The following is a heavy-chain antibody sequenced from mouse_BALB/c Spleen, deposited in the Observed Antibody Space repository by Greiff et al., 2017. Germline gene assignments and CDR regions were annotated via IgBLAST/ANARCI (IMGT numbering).Heavy chain of an antibody. Sequence: EVQLVESGPGLVKPSQSLSLTCTVTGYSITSDYAWNWIRQFPGNKLEWMGYISYSGSTSYNPSLKSRISITRDTSKNQFFLQLNSVTTEDTATYYCARWGYYGSSLFAYWGQGTLVTVSA. CDR1: GYSITSDYA. CDR2: ISYSGST. CDR3: ARWGYYGSSLFAY. V-gene: IGHV3-2*02. D-gene: IGHD1-1*01. J-gene: IGHJ3*01.